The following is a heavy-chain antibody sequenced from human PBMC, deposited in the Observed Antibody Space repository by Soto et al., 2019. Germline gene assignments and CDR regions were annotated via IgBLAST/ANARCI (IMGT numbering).Heavy chain of an antibody. Sequence: VGSLRLSCAASGFTVSSNYMSWVRQAPGKGLEWVSVIYSGGSTYYADSVKGRFTISRDNSKNTLYLQMNSLRAEDTAVYYCARNADYDFWSGPLEDYYYYYGMDVWGQGTTVTVSS. D-gene: IGHD3-3*01. J-gene: IGHJ6*02. CDR2: IYSGGST. V-gene: IGHV3-53*01. CDR1: GFTVSSNY. CDR3: ARNADYDFWSGPLEDYYYYYGMDV.